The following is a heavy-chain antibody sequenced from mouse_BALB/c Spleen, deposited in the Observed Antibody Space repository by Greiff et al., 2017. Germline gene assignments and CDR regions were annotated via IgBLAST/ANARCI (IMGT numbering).Heavy chain of an antibody. J-gene: IGHJ4*01. V-gene: IGHV5-6-3*01. CDR3: AREGDDYDGRFNYYAMDY. D-gene: IGHD2-4*01. Sequence: EVKLVESGGGLVQPGGSLKLSCAASGFTFSSYGMSWVRQTPDKRLELVATINSNGGSTYYPDSVKGRFTISRDNAKNTLYLQMSSLKSEDTAMYYCAREGDDYDGRFNYYAMDYWGQGTSVTVSS. CDR2: INSNGGST. CDR1: GFTFSSYG.